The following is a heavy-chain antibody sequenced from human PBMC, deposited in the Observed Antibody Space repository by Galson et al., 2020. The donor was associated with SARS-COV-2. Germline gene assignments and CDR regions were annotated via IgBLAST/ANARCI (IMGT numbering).Heavy chain of an antibody. Sequence: SQSLSRTCAISADSVSSNNASWHFNRHPPSTGLERQGRTYYRTEWYNDDPGTGKSLITINPDTSKNQFSLQLNSVTPEDTAVYYCARGLLWCGEHWYFDLWGRGVLVTVSS. CDR3: ARGLLWCGEHWYFDL. V-gene: IGHV6-1*01. CDR1: ADSVSSNNAS. CDR2: TYYRTEWYN. D-gene: IGHD3-10*01. J-gene: IGHJ2*01.